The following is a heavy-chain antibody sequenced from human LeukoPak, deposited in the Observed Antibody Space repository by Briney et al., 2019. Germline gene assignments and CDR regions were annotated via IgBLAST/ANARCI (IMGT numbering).Heavy chain of an antibody. Sequence: PGGSLRLSCAASGFIVSSNYMSWVRQAPGKGLEWVSIIYSGGSTYYAYSVKGRFTISRDISKNTLHLQMNSLRAEDTAVYYCARLGYYDALTDILDDFWGQGTLVTVSS. V-gene: IGHV3-53*01. CDR1: GFIVSSNY. CDR3: ARLGYYDALTDILDDF. CDR2: IYSGGST. J-gene: IGHJ4*02. D-gene: IGHD3-9*01.